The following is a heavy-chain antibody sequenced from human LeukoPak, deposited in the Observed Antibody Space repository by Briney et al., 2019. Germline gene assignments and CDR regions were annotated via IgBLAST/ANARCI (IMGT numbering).Heavy chain of an antibody. CDR1: GFTFSSYW. V-gene: IGHV3-7*01. J-gene: IGHJ6*03. CDR2: IKQDGSEK. Sequence: GGSLRLPCAASGFTFSSYWMSWVRQAPGKGLEWVANIKQDGSEKYYVDSVKGRFTISRDNAKNSLYLQMNSLRAEDTAVYYCARSKYYYGSGSYYLPYYYYYMDVWGKGTTVTVSS. D-gene: IGHD3-10*01. CDR3: ARSKYYYGSGSYYLPYYYYYMDV.